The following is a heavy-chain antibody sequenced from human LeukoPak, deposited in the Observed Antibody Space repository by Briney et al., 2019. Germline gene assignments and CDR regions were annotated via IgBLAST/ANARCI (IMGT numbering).Heavy chain of an antibody. CDR3: ARAGEGSGSYYKHYYGRVDYYYYYYMDV. J-gene: IGHJ6*03. CDR1: GFTFSSYW. D-gene: IGHD3-10*01. Sequence: GGSLRLCCAASGFTFSSYWMSWVRQAPGKGLEWVANIKQDGSEKYYVDSVKGRFTISRDNAKNSLYLQMNSLRAEDTAVYYCARAGEGSGSYYKHYYGRVDYYYYYYMDVWGKGTTVTISS. CDR2: IKQDGSEK. V-gene: IGHV3-7*01.